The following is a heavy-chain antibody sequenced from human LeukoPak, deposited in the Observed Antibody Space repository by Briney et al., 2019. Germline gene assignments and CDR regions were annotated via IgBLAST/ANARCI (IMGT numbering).Heavy chain of an antibody. J-gene: IGHJ5*01. CDR3: VRHDGRSGGTMGTFDS. V-gene: IGHV4-39*01. CDR1: GGSISSINHH. D-gene: IGHD4-23*01. CDR2: SYNGRTT. Sequence: PSETLSLTCTVSGGSISSINHHWGWVRQSPGKDLEWIGSSYNGRTTFSNPSLNSRVTISIVTSKNQFSLQLNSVTAADTAVYYCVRHDGRSGGTMGTFDSWGQGSLVTVSS.